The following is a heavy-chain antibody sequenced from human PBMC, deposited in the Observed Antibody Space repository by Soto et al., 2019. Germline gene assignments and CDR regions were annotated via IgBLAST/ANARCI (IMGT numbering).Heavy chain of an antibody. CDR3: VRASGGGNSAYFDY. CDR1: GFSLTTRDVG. D-gene: IGHD2-21*02. Sequence: GSGPTLVNPTQTLPLTCAFSGFSLTTRDVGVGWIRQPPGKALEWLALIYWDDDERYSPSLKSRLTITKDTSKSQVVLTMTNMDPVDTATYFCVRASGGGNSAYFDYWGQGTLVTVSS. J-gene: IGHJ4*02. V-gene: IGHV2-5*02. CDR2: IYWDDDE.